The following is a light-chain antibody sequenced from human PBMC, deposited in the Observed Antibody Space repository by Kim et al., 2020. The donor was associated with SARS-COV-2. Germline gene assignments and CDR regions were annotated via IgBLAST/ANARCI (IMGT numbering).Light chain of an antibody. J-gene: IGLJ3*02. CDR3: GSYDSPTWV. Sequence: PGQSITISCTGNSSDFSDYDYVSWYQHHPDRAPKLILYDVTRRPTGVSARFSGSKSGNTASLTISGLQADDEADYYFGSYDSPTWVFGRGTKVTVL. CDR2: DVT. CDR1: SSDFSDYDY. V-gene: IGLV2-14*03.